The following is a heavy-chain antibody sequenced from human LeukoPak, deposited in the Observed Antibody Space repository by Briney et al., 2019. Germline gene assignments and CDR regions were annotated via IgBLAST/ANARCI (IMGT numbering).Heavy chain of an antibody. Sequence: SVKVSCKASGGTFSSYAITWVRQAPGQGLEWMGEIIPIFGTANYAQKFQGRVTITADKSTSTAYMELSSLRSDDTAVYYCASRRDGYNYGNYYFDYWGQGTLITVSS. CDR2: IIPIFGTA. J-gene: IGHJ4*02. V-gene: IGHV1-69*06. D-gene: IGHD5-24*01. CDR3: ASRRDGYNYGNYYFDY. CDR1: GGTFSSYA.